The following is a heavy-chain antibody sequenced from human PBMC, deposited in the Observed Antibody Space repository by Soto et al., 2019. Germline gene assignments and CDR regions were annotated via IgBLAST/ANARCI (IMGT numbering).Heavy chain of an antibody. CDR2: ISAYNGNT. V-gene: IGHV1-18*01. J-gene: IGHJ3*02. CDR1: GYTFAICG. CDR3: AREGYCSSTSCYPAPNDAFDI. Sequence: ASVEVSCKASGYTFAICGSRWVRQAPGQGLEWMGWISAYNGNTNYAQKLQGRVTMTTDTSTSTAYMELRSLRSDDTAVYYCAREGYCSSTSCYPAPNDAFDIWGQGTMVTVSS. D-gene: IGHD2-2*01.